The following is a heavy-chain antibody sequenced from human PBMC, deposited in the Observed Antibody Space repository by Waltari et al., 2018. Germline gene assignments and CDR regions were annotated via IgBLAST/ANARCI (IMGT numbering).Heavy chain of an antibody. D-gene: IGHD2-21*01. J-gene: IGHJ2*01. CDR1: GFTFSSSW. Sequence: EVQLVESGGGIVQPGGSLRLSCAASGFTFSSSWMHWVSQAPGKGLVWVSRANSDGSSTSYADSVKGRFTISRDNAKSTVYLQMNSLRAEDTAVYYCARINRLRNWYFDLWGRGTLVTVSS. CDR2: ANSDGSST. V-gene: IGHV3-74*01. CDR3: ARINRLRNWYFDL.